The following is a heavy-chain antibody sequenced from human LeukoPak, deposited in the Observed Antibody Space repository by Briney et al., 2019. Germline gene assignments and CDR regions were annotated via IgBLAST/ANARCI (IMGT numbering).Heavy chain of an antibody. Sequence: GGSLRLSCVASGFTFSSYAMSWVRQAPGKGLEWVSGISGSGGSTYYADSVKGRFTSSRDNSKNTLYLQMNSLRAEDTAVYYCARSEDSSGWYGGFDYWGQGTLVTVSS. V-gene: IGHV3-23*01. D-gene: IGHD6-19*01. CDR2: ISGSGGST. CDR1: GFTFSSYA. CDR3: ARSEDSSGWYGGFDY. J-gene: IGHJ4*02.